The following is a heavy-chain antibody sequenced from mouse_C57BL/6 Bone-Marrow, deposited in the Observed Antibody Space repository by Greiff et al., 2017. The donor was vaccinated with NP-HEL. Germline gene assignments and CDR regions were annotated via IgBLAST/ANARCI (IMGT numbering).Heavy chain of an antibody. D-gene: IGHD1-1*01. Sequence: EVKLVESGGGLVKPGGSLKLSCAASGFTFSDYGMHWVRQAPEKGLEWVAYISSGSSTIYYADTVQGRFTISRDNAKNTLFLQMTSLRSEDTAMYYCATYGSSPYWGQGTTLTVSS. J-gene: IGHJ2*01. CDR1: GFTFSDYG. CDR2: ISSGSSTI. CDR3: ATYGSSPY. V-gene: IGHV5-17*01.